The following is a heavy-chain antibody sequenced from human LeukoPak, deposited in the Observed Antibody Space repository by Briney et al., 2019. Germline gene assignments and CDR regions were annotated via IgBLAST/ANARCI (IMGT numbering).Heavy chain of an antibody. Sequence: ASVKVSCKASGYTFTGYYMHWVRQAPGQGLEWMGWINTNTGNPTYAQGFTGRFVFSLDTSVSTAYLQISSLKAEDTAVYYCARDDPLPAVATIFDYWGQGTLVTVSS. CDR3: ARDDPLPAVATIFDY. V-gene: IGHV7-4-1*02. CDR1: GYTFTGYY. D-gene: IGHD5-12*01. J-gene: IGHJ4*02. CDR2: INTNTGNP.